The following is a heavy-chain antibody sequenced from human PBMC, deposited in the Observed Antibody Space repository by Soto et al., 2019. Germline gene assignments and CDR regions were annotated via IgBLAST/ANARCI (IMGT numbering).Heavy chain of an antibody. CDR2: SSNSGTYT. Sequence: GGSLRLSCEGSGFTFSDYYMSWSRQAPGRGLEWISYSSNSGTYTRYSDSVKGRFSISRDNTKNFLYLQMNSLRAEDTAVYYCARSGDNYNVLDYWGQGTPVTVSS. V-gene: IGHV3-11*06. D-gene: IGHD3-10*02. CDR1: GFTFSDYY. CDR3: ARSGDNYNVLDY. J-gene: IGHJ4*02.